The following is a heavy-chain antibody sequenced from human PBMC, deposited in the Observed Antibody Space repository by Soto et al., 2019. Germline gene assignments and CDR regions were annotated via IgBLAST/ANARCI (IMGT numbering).Heavy chain of an antibody. CDR1: GGSISSGDYY. D-gene: IGHD2-8*01. J-gene: IGHJ4*02. Sequence: LSLTCAVSGGSISSGDYYWSWIRQPPGKGLEWIGYIYYSGSTYYNPSLKSRVTISVDTSKNQFSLKLSSVTAADTAVYYCARGGVCTNGVCYKAPDFDYWGQGTLVTVSS. V-gene: IGHV4-30-4*01. CDR3: ARGGVCTNGVCYKAPDFDY. CDR2: IYYSGST.